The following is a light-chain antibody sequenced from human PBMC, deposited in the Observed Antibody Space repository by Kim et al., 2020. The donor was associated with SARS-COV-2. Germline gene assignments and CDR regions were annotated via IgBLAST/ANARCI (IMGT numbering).Light chain of an antibody. CDR1: QSLLHSNGYNY. J-gene: IGKJ2*01. CDR2: LGS. Sequence: DIVMTQSPLSLPVTPGEPASISCRSSQSLLHSNGYNYLDWYLQKRGQSPQLLIYLGSNRASGVPDKFSGSGSGTDFTLKISRVEAEDVGVYYCMQALQTPSYTFGQGTKLEIK. CDR3: MQALQTPSYT. V-gene: IGKV2-28*01.